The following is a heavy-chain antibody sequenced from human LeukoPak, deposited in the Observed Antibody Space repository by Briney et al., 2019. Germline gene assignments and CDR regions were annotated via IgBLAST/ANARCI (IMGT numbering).Heavy chain of an antibody. CDR1: GLSFSTFA. Sequence: GGSLRLSCAASGLSFSTFAMSWVRQGPARGLEWVSSIRGNGETFYADSVKGRFTLSSDSSRNTVYLQLNNLRVEDTAVYYCAKDLIWLAYYFDYWAREPWSPSPQ. CDR3: AKDLIWLAYYFDY. J-gene: IGHJ4*02. D-gene: IGHD6-19*01. CDR2: IRGNGET. V-gene: IGHV3-23*01.